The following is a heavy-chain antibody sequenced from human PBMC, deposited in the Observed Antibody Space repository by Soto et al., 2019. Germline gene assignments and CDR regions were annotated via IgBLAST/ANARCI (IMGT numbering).Heavy chain of an antibody. CDR2: IYYSGST. CDR3: ARRYGPGFDY. V-gene: IGHV4-59*08. J-gene: IGHJ4*02. Sequence: QVQLQESGPGLVKPSETLSLTCTVSGGSISSYYWSWIRQPPGKGLEWIGYIYYSGSTNYNPSLKSRGTISVYTSKNQFSRKLSSVTAADTAVYYCARRYGPGFDYWGQGTLVTVSS. D-gene: IGHD4-17*01. CDR1: GGSISSYY.